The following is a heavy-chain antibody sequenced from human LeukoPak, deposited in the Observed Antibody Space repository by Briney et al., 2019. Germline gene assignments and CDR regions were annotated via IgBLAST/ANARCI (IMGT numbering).Heavy chain of an antibody. D-gene: IGHD6-13*01. Sequence: GRSLRLSCAASGFTFSSYTMHWVRQAPGKGLEWVSSISSSSSYIYYADSVKGRFTISRDNAKNSLYLQMNSLRAEDTAVYYCAREFQQQPIDYWGQGTLVTVSS. CDR1: GFTFSSYT. CDR2: ISSSSSYI. J-gene: IGHJ4*02. CDR3: AREFQQQPIDY. V-gene: IGHV3-21*01.